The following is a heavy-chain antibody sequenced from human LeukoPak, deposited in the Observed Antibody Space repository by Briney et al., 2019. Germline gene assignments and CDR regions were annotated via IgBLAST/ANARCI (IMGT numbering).Heavy chain of an antibody. D-gene: IGHD3-22*01. V-gene: IGHV1-24*01. Sequence: GASVKVSCKVSGYTLTELSMHWVRQAPGKGLEWMGGFDPEDGETIYAQKFQGRVTMTEDTSTDTAYMELSSLRSEDTAVYYCATLNYYDSSGRKLGAHAFDIWGQGTMVTVSS. CDR3: ATLNYYDSSGRKLGAHAFDI. CDR1: GYTLTELS. CDR2: FDPEDGET. J-gene: IGHJ3*02.